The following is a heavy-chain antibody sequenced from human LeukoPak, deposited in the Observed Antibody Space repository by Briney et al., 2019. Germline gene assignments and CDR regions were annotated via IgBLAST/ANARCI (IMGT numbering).Heavy chain of an antibody. CDR1: GGSFSDYY. D-gene: IGHD5-24*01. Sequence: SETLSLTCAVYGGSFSDYYWSWIRQPPGKGLEWIGEINHSGSTNYNPSLKSRVTISVDTSKNQFSLKLSSVTAADTAVYYCARGRVRWLQSVYYFDYWGQGTLVTVSS. V-gene: IGHV4-34*01. CDR3: ARGRVRWLQSVYYFDY. CDR2: INHSGST. J-gene: IGHJ4*02.